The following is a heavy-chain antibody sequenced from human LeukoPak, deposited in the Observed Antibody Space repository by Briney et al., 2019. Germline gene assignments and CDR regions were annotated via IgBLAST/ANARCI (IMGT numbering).Heavy chain of an antibody. J-gene: IGHJ5*02. V-gene: IGHV4-34*01. Sequence: SETLSLTCAVYGGSFSGYYWSWIRQPPGKGLEWIGEINHSGSTNYNPSLKSRVTISADTSKNQFSLKLSSVTAADTAVYYCARGRAPAAIKFDPWGQGTLVTVSS. CDR1: GGSFSGYY. CDR2: INHSGST. D-gene: IGHD2-2*01. CDR3: ARGRAPAAIKFDP.